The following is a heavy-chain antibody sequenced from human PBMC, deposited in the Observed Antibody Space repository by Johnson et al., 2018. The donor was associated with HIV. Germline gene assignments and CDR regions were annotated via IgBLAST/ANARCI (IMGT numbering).Heavy chain of an antibody. V-gene: IGHV3-30*19. D-gene: IGHD4-11*01. CDR2: ISYDESNK. CDR3: ARIDYSNYEEAFDI. Sequence: QVQLVESGGGVVQPGGSLRLSCAASGFTFSSYGMHWVRQAPGKGLEWVAVISYDESNKYYTDSVKGRFTISRDNSKNTLYLQMNSLRAEDTAVYYCARIDYSNYEEAFDIWGQGTMVTVSS. J-gene: IGHJ3*02. CDR1: GFTFSSYG.